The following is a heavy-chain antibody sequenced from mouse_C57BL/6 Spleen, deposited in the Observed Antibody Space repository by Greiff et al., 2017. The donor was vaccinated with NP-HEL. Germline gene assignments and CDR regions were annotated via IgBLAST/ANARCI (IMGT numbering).Heavy chain of an antibody. CDR3: ARGDYERGNAMDY. V-gene: IGHV2-2*01. CDR2: IWSGGST. CDR1: GFSLTSYG. Sequence: QVQLQQSGPGLVQPSQSLSITCTVSGFSLTSYGVHWVRQSPGKGLEWLGVIWSGGSTDYNAAFISRLSISKDNSKSQVFFKMNSLQADDTAIYYCARGDYERGNAMDYWGQGTSVTVSS. J-gene: IGHJ4*01. D-gene: IGHD2-4*01.